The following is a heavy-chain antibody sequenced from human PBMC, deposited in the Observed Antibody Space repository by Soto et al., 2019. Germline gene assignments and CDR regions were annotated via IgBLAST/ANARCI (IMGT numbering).Heavy chain of an antibody. CDR1: GFTFSTYW. J-gene: IGHJ6*02. D-gene: IGHD3-10*01. V-gene: IGHV3-74*01. Sequence: EVQLVESGVGLVQPGGSLRLSCAASGFTFSTYWIHWVRPAPGKGLVLVSRINSDGSSTNYADSVQGRFTISRDNAKNTLFLQMTSLRAEDTAVYYCARDRWGGGRDMAVLGPGTTVTVSS. CDR2: INSDGSST. CDR3: ARDRWGGGRDMAV.